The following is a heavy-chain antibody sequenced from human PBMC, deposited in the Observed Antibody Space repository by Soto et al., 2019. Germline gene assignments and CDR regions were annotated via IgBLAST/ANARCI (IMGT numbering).Heavy chain of an antibody. CDR3: ARDSSIVVDGGGCQDY. CDR1: GYTFTNYH. Sequence: ASVKVSCKASGYTFTNYHMHWVRQAPGQGFEWMGIINPSGGSTTYAQKFQGRVTMTSDTSTSTVYMELSSLRFDDTAVYYCARDSSIVVDGGGCQDYWGQGTQVTVSS. D-gene: IGHD2-15*01. CDR2: INPSGGST. J-gene: IGHJ4*02. V-gene: IGHV1-46*01.